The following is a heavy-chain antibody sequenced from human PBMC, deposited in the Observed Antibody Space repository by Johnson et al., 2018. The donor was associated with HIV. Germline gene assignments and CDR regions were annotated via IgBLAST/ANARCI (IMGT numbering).Heavy chain of an antibody. D-gene: IGHD7-27*01. CDR2: IYTGGST. Sequence: VQLVESGGGLVQPGGSLRLSCAASGFTVSSNYMSWVRQAPGKGLEWVSLIYTGGSTYYADSVKGRFTISRDNSKNTLYLQMRSLRGEDTAVYYCAKDERQLGGWSHAFDMWGQGTKVSVSS. J-gene: IGHJ3*02. CDR3: AKDERQLGGWSHAFDM. V-gene: IGHV3-66*02. CDR1: GFTVSSNY.